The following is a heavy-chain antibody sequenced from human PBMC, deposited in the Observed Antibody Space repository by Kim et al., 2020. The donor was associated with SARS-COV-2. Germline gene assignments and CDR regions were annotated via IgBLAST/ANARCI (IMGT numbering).Heavy chain of an antibody. V-gene: IGHV1-18*01. CDR2: ISAYNGNT. D-gene: IGHD3-10*01. Sequence: ASVKVSCKASGYTFNSYGISWVRQAPGQGLEWMGWISAYNGNTNYAQKLQGRVTMTTDTSTSTAYMELRSLRSDDTAVYYCVIWSAAMVRGVIRWEFDYWGQGTLVTVSS. J-gene: IGHJ4*02. CDR3: VIWSAAMVRGVIRWEFDY. CDR1: GYTFNSYG.